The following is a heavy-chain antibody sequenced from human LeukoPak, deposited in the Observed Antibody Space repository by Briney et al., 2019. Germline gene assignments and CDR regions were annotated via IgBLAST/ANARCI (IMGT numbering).Heavy chain of an antibody. J-gene: IGHJ5*02. D-gene: IGHD3-9*01. CDR1: GYTFTSYG. CDR3: ARGPVLRYFDWLSKYNWFDP. Sequence: ASVKVSCKASGYTFTSYGISWVRQAPGQGLEWMGWISAYNGNTNYAQKLQGRVTMTTDTSTSTAYMELRSLRSDDTAVYYCARGPVLRYFDWLSKYNWFDPWGQGILVTVSS. CDR2: ISAYNGNT. V-gene: IGHV1-18*01.